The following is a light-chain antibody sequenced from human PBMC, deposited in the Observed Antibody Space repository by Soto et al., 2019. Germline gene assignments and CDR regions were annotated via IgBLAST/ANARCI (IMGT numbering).Light chain of an antibody. V-gene: IGLV2-14*01. CDR2: DVT. J-gene: IGLJ2*01. Sequence: QSALTQPASVSASPGQSITISCAGTSNDIGAYQYVSWYQHRPGKAPRLFIYDVTDRPSGVSSRFSGSKSDNSVSLTISGLQTDDEGDYYCSSFITSLTVIFGGGTKLTVL. CDR3: SSFITSLTVI. CDR1: SNDIGAYQY.